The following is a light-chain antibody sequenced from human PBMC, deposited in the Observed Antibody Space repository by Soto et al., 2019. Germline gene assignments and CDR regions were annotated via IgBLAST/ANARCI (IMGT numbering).Light chain of an antibody. V-gene: IGKV3-11*01. CDR2: DVS. J-gene: IGKJ5*01. CDR3: QQRSRWPPIT. Sequence: EIALTQSPGTLSLSPGERATLSCRASQSVSNNYLACYQQKPGQAPKLLIYDVSNRAIGIPARSSGSGSGTDFNLTISSLEPEDFEVYYCQQRSRWPPITFGQGTRLEI. CDR1: QSVSNNY.